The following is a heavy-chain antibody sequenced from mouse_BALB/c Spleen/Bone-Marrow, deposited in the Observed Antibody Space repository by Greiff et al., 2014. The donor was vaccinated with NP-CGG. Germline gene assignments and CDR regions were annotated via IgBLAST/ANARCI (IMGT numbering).Heavy chain of an antibody. J-gene: IGHJ3*01. CDR2: ILPGSGST. V-gene: IGHV1-9*01. CDR1: GYTFSSYW. D-gene: IGHD3-1*01. Sequence: QVQLQQSGAELMKPGASVKISCKTSGYTFSSYWIEWVKQRPGRGLEWIGEILPGSGSTNSNEKFKGKATFTADTSSNTAYTQLSSLTSEDSAVYYCARELGLRLAYWGQGTLVTVSA. CDR3: ARELGLRLAY.